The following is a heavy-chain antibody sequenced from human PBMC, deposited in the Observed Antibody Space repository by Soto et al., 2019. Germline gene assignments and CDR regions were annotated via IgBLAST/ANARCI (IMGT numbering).Heavy chain of an antibody. D-gene: IGHD1-7*01. J-gene: IGHJ4*02. Sequence: SLRLSCAASGFSFSSYAMHWVRQAPGKGLEWVAVISYDGSNKYYADSVKGRFTISRDNSKNTLYLQMNSLRAEDTAVYYCARDPLTATTPPRPYYFDYWGQGTRVTVSS. CDR1: GFSFSSYA. CDR3: ARDPLTATTPPRPYYFDY. CDR2: ISYDGSNK. V-gene: IGHV3-30-3*01.